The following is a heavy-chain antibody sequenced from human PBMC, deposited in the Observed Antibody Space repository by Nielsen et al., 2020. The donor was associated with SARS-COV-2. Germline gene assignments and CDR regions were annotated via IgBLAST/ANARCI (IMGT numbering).Heavy chain of an antibody. V-gene: IGHV1-3*01. CDR1: GYTFTSYA. Sequence: ASVKVSCKASGYTFTSYAVHWVRQAPGQRLEWMGWINAGNGNTKYSQKFQGRVTMTRNTSISTAYMELSSLRSEDTAVYYCATERSIAAAGTLDYWGQGTLVTVSS. D-gene: IGHD6-13*01. J-gene: IGHJ4*02. CDR2: INAGNGNT. CDR3: ATERSIAAAGTLDY.